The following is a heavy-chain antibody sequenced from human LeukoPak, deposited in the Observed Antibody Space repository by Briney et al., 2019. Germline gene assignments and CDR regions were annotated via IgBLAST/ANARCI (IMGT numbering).Heavy chain of an antibody. CDR3: ARDRRYSYGLGGDY. CDR1: GFAFSSYE. V-gene: IGHV3-48*03. J-gene: IGHJ4*02. D-gene: IGHD5-18*01. CDR2: ISSGGSTI. Sequence: GGSLRLSCAASGFAFSSYEMNWVRQAPGKGLEWVSYISSGGSTIYYADSVKGRFTISRDNAKNSLYLQMNSLRAEDTAVYYCARDRRYSYGLGGDYWGQGTLVTVSS.